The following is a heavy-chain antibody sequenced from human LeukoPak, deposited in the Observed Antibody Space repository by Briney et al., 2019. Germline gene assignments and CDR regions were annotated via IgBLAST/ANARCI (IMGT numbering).Heavy chain of an antibody. Sequence: GGSLRLSCAASGLSFSDYYMSWIRQTPEEGLEWLSYISSSSDYKNYADSLKGRFTISRDNAKNSVYLQMNSLRAEDTAVYYCARDVSYHSDYWGQGTQVTVSS. D-gene: IGHD2-8*01. CDR2: ISSSSDYK. CDR1: GLSFSDYY. J-gene: IGHJ4*02. CDR3: ARDVSYHSDY. V-gene: IGHV3-11*06.